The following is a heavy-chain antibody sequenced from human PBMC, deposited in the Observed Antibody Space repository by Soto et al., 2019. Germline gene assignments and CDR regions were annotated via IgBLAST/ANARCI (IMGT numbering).Heavy chain of an antibody. CDR1: GDSISNGGYS. D-gene: IGHD3-22*01. CDR3: DRDRRSFYHDGSGLDY. CDR2: IYHGGST. J-gene: IGHJ4*02. V-gene: IGHV4-30-2*01. Sequence: QLQLQESGSGLVRPSQTLSLSCAVSGDSISNGGYSWNWIRQPPGKGLEWIGYIYHGGSTYSNPSLEGRVTLSVDTSKNQFSLRLTSVIAADTAVYYCDRDRRSFYHDGSGLDYWGQGILVTVSS.